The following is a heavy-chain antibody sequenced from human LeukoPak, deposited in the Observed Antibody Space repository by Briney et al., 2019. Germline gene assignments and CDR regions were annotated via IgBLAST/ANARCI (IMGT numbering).Heavy chain of an antibody. D-gene: IGHD5-24*01. CDR1: GYTLTELS. CDR3: AMIREGGYNGHEYYFDY. Sequence: ASVTVSCKVSGYTLTELSMHWVRQAPGKGLEWMGIINPSGGSTSYAQKFQGRVTMTRDTSTSTVYMELSSLRSEDTAVYYCAMIREGGYNGHEYYFDYWGQGTLVTVSS. J-gene: IGHJ4*02. V-gene: IGHV1-46*01. CDR2: INPSGGST.